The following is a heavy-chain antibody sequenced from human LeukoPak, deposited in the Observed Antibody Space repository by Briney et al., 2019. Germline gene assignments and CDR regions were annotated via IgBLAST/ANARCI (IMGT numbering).Heavy chain of an antibody. J-gene: IGHJ4*02. D-gene: IGHD4-23*01. CDR3: ARPREGNSLYDY. CDR2: IYTSGST. V-gene: IGHV4-61*02. CDR1: GASISSGSYY. Sequence: SQTLSLTCTVSGASISSGSYYWSWIRQPAGKGLEWIGRIYTSGSTNYNPSLKSRVTISVDTSKNQFSLKLSSVTAADTAVYYCARPREGNSLYDYWGQGTLVTVSS.